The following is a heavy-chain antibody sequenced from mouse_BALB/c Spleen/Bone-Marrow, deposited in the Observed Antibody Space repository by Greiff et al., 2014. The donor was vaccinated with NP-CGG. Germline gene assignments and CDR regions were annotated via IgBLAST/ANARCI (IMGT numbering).Heavy chain of an antibody. D-gene: IGHD1-1*01. V-gene: IGHV14-3*02. J-gene: IGHJ2*01. CDR2: IDPANGNT. CDR3: ARYYYGSSYFDY. Sequence: EVQLQQSGAELVKPGASVKLSCTVSGFNIKDTYMHWVKQRLEQGLEWIGGIDPANGNTKYDPKFQGKATITADTSSNTAYLQLSSLTSEDTAVYYCARYYYGSSYFDYWGQGTTLTVSS. CDR1: GFNIKDTY.